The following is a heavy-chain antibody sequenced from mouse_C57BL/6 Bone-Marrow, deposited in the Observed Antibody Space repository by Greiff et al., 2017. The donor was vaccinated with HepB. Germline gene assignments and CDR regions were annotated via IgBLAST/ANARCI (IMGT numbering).Heavy chain of an antibody. Sequence: EVKLVESGGGLVQPGGSMKLSCAASGFTFSDAWMDWVRQSPEKGLEWVAEIRNKANNHATYYAESVKGRFTISRDDSKSSVYLQMNSLRAEDTGIYYCTSFYYYGSSYYFDYWGQGTTLTVSS. D-gene: IGHD1-1*01. CDR1: GFTFSDAW. CDR3: TSFYYYGSSYYFDY. V-gene: IGHV6-6*01. J-gene: IGHJ2*01. CDR2: IRNKANNHAT.